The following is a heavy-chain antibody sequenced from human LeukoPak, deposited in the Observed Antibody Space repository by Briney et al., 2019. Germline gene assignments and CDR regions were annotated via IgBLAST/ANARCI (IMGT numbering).Heavy chain of an antibody. J-gene: IGHJ4*02. D-gene: IGHD2-2*01. CDR2: ISDNGDST. CDR1: GFAFSAYT. CDR3: ARGTSEAPGVDY. V-gene: IGHV3-64*04. Sequence: GGSLRLSCSASGFAFSAYTIHWVRQAPGKGLKYVSAISDNGDSTSYADSVKGRFTISRDNAKNMLYLQMSSLRAEDTAVYYCARGTSEAPGVDYWGQGTLVTVSS.